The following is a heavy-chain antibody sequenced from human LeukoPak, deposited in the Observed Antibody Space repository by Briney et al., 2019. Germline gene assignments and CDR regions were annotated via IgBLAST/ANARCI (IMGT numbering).Heavy chain of an antibody. J-gene: IGHJ4*02. CDR2: IYYSGST. CDR3: ARWHDSSGKTGDY. V-gene: IGHV4-39*01. D-gene: IGHD3-22*01. Sequence: SETLSLTCTVSGGSISSSSYYWGWIRQPPGKGLEWVGSIYYSGSTYYNPSLKSRVTISVDTSKNQFSLKLSSVTAADTAVYYCARWHDSSGKTGDYWGQGTLVTVSS. CDR1: GGSISSSSYY.